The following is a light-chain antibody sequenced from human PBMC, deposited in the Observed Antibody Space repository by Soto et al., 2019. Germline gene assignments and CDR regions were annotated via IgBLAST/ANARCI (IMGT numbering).Light chain of an antibody. V-gene: IGKV1-9*01. Sequence: SPSSLSASVGDRVTITCRASQGISSYLAWYQQKPGKAPKLLIYAASTLQSGVPSRFSGSGSGTDFTLTISSLQPEDFATYYCQQLNDYPITFGQGTRLEIK. CDR1: QGISSY. J-gene: IGKJ5*01. CDR2: AAS. CDR3: QQLNDYPIT.